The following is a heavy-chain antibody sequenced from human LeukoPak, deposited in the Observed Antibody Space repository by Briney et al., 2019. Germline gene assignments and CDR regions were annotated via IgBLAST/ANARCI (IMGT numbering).Heavy chain of an antibody. CDR3: ARDSRIAARPSGDY. V-gene: IGHV3-30-3*01. D-gene: IGHD6-6*01. CDR2: ISYDGSNK. J-gene: IGHJ4*02. Sequence: PGRSLRLSCAASGFTFSSYAMHWVRQAPGKGLEWVAVISYDGSNKYYADSVKGRFTISRDNSKNTLYLQMNSLRAEDTAVYYCARDSRIAARPSGDYWGQRTLVTVSS. CDR1: GFTFSSYA.